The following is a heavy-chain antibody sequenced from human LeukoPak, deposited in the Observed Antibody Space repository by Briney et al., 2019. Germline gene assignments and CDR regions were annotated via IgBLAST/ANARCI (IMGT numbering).Heavy chain of an antibody. Sequence: PGGSLTLARAPYGFTFSSYWIHWVRQAPGKGRVWVSRSNSDGSSTNYADSVKGRFTISRDNAKNTVYLQINSLRAEDTSVYYCARGGDYPFDYWGQGTLVTVSS. D-gene: IGHD4-17*01. CDR1: GFTFSSYW. J-gene: IGHJ4*02. CDR3: ARGGDYPFDY. V-gene: IGHV3-74*01. CDR2: SNSDGSST.